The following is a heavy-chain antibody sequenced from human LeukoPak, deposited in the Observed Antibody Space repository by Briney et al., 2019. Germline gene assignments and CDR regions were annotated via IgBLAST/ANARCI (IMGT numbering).Heavy chain of an antibody. CDR1: GYTFTDYY. CDR3: ARPRDFDSRGWDSFDI. Sequence: ASVKVSCKASGYTFTDYYIHWVRPAPGQGLDWMGWINPNSCGAKYAQSFQGRVTMTRDTSISTAHMELTRLRSDVSAVYYCARPRDFDSRGWDSFDIWGQGTLVTVSS. V-gene: IGHV1-2*02. J-gene: IGHJ3*02. CDR2: INPNSCGA. D-gene: IGHD3-22*01.